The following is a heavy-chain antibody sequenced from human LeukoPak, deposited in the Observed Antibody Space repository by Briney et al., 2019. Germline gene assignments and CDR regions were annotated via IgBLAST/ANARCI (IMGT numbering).Heavy chain of an antibody. CDR2: IYYSGST. CDR3: ARVLGGAGRWYYYGMDV. CDR1: GGSISSYY. D-gene: IGHD3-10*01. J-gene: IGHJ6*02. Sequence: SETLSLTCTVSGGSISSYYWSWIRQPPGKGLEWIGYIYYSGSTNYNPSLKSRVTISVDTSKNQFSLKLSSVTAADTAVYYCARVLGGAGRWYYYGMDVWGQGTTVTVSS. V-gene: IGHV4-59*01.